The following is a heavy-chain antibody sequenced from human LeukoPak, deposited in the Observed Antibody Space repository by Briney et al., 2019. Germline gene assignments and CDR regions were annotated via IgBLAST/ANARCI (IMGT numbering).Heavy chain of an antibody. Sequence: GGSLRLSCAASGFTFSSYWMSWVRQAPGKGLEWVANIKQDGSEKYYVASVKGRFTISRDTSKNTLYLQMNSLRAEDTAVYYCVTSSAYYWGQGTLVTVSS. CDR2: IKQDGSEK. CDR3: VTSSAYY. J-gene: IGHJ4*02. D-gene: IGHD2-2*01. V-gene: IGHV3-7*03. CDR1: GFTFSSYW.